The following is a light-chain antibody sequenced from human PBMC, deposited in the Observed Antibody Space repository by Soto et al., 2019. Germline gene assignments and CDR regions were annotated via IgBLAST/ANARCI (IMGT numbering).Light chain of an antibody. CDR1: SSDVGGYNY. Sequence: QSVLTQPASVSGSPGQSITISCTGTSSDVGGYNYVSWYQQYPGKAPRLMIYDVSNRPSGVSNRFSGSKSGNTASLTISGLQAEDEADYFCSSYTGSSTYVFLTGTKVTVL. J-gene: IGLJ1*01. V-gene: IGLV2-14*03. CDR3: SSYTGSSTYV. CDR2: DVS.